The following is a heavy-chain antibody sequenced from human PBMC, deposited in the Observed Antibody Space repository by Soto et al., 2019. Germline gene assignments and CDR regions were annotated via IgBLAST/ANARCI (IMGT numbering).Heavy chain of an antibody. Sequence: QVELVESGGAVVLPGTSLRLSCVASGITFSRSGMHWVRQAPGKGLEWVAFMSYDETTTFYGDSVKGRFTITRDNSKNTVFLQMSSLRIEDTAVYYCARDKGVRSLDYWGQGALATVSS. D-gene: IGHD2-8*01. CDR1: GITFSRSG. CDR3: ARDKGVRSLDY. V-gene: IGHV3-30*03. J-gene: IGHJ4*02. CDR2: MSYDETTT.